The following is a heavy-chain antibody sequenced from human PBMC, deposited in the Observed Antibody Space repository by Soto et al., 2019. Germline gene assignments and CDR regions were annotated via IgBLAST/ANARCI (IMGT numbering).Heavy chain of an antibody. CDR3: ASRGFVTGSGPSPRVFDY. CDR1: GGSISSGGYY. J-gene: IGHJ4*02. CDR2: IYYSGST. Sequence: QVQLQESGPGLVKPSQTLSLTCTVSGGSISSGGYYWSWIRQHPGKGLEWIGYIYYSGSTYYNPSLTCRVTISVDTSKNQSSLKLSSVTAADTAVYYCASRGFVTGSGPSPRVFDYWGQGTLVTVSS. D-gene: IGHD2-15*01. V-gene: IGHV4-31*03.